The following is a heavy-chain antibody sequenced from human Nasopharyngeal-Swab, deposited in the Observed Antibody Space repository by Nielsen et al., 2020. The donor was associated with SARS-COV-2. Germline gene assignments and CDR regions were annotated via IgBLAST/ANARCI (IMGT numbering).Heavy chain of an antibody. CDR2: IDWDDDK. CDR3: ARSGSYGGAFDI. J-gene: IGHJ3*02. D-gene: IGHD4-17*01. CDR1: GFSLSTSGMC. Sequence: SGPTLVKPTQTLTLTCTFSGFSLSTSGMCVSWIRQPPGKALEWLARIDWDDDKYYSTSLETRLTISKDTSKNQVVLTMTNMDPVDTATYYCARSGSYGGAFDIWGQGTMVTVSS. V-gene: IGHV2-70*11.